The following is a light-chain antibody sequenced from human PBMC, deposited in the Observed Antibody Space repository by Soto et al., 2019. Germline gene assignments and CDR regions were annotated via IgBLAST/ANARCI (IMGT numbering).Light chain of an antibody. CDR3: QQYGSSPWT. CDR2: CAS. J-gene: IGKJ1*01. CDR1: QSVSSSY. Sequence: IMLTQSPGTLSLSTGERATLSCRASQSVSSSYLAWYQQKPGQAPRILIECASSRATGIPDRFSGSGSGTDFNLTISRLEPEDCAVYYCQQYGSSPWTFRQGTKVDI. V-gene: IGKV3-20*01.